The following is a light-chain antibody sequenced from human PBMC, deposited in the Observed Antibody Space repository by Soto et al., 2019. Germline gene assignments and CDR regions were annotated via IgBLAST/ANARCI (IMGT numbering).Light chain of an antibody. J-gene: IGKJ1*01. V-gene: IGKV3-20*01. Sequence: EIVLTQSPGTLSLSPGERATLSCRASQSVSSSYLAWYQQKPGQAPRLLIYGASSRATGIPDRFSGSGSGTDFTITISRLEHEDFVVYYCQQDGSSRTFGQGTKVEIK. CDR3: QQDGSSRT. CDR2: GAS. CDR1: QSVSSSY.